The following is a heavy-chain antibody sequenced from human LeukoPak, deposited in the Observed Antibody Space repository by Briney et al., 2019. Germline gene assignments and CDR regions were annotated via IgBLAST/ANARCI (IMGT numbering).Heavy chain of an antibody. V-gene: IGHV3-13*01. CDR2: IASGFQT. CDR3: VREARGYHYTYFDY. Sequence: PGGSLRLSCTASGFTLGSHDMHWVRQTTGEGLEWVAAIASGFQTFYAGSVKGRFTVSREDAKNSLYFQMNSLRAGDTAVYYCVREARGYHYTYFDYWGQGTLVTVSS. D-gene: IGHD5-18*01. J-gene: IGHJ4*02. CDR1: GFTLGSHD.